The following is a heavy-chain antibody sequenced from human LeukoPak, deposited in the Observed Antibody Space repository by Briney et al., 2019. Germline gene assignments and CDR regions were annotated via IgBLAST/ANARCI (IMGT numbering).Heavy chain of an antibody. D-gene: IGHD4-17*01. CDR1: GYTFTYYY. V-gene: IGHV1-2*02. CDR2: INPNTGGT. J-gene: IGHJ4*02. CDR3: ARDPRSRGDYEGYYVDS. Sequence: ASVTVSCKASGYTFTYYYIHWVRQAPGQGLEWMGWINPNTGGTKSTQKFQGRVTMTRDTSIATAYMDLSNLRSDDTAMYYCARDPRSRGDYEGYYVDSWGQGTLDIVSS.